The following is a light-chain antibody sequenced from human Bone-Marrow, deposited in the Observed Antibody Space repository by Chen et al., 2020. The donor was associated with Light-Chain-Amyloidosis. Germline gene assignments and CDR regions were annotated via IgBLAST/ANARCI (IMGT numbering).Light chain of an antibody. J-gene: IGLJ2*01. CDR1: DLPTKY. CDR2: RDT. V-gene: IGLV3-25*03. CDR3: QSAESSGTYEVI. Sequence: SYELTQPPSVSVSPGQTARITCSGDDLPTKYAYWYQQKPGQAPVLVIHRDTERPSGISERFSGSSSGTTATLTISGVQAEDEADYHCQSAESSGTYEVIFGGGTKLTGL.